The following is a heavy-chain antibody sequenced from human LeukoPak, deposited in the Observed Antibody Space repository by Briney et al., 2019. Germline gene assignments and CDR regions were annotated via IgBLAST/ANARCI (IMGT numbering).Heavy chain of an antibody. D-gene: IGHD2-2*01. J-gene: IGHJ4*02. Sequence: GGSLRLSCAASGFTFSSYSMNWVRQAPGKGLEWVSYSSSSSSTIYYADSVKGRFTISRDNAKNSLYLQMNSLRAEDTAVYYCARDLVRTNIVVVPAAIYDYWGQGTLVTVSS. CDR3: ARDLVRTNIVVVPAAIYDY. CDR1: GFTFSSYS. V-gene: IGHV3-48*01. CDR2: SSSSSSTI.